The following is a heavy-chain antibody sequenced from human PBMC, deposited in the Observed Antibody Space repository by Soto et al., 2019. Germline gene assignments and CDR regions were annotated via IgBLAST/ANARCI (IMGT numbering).Heavy chain of an antibody. J-gene: IGHJ6*02. CDR3: ASELDGIDV. CDR2: ITSSGSCT. V-gene: IGHV3-11*06. Sequence: GGSLRLSCAASGLTFSDYYMSWIRQAPGKGLEWVSYITSSGSCTTYADSVKGRFTISRDNAKNSLYLKMNSLRVEDTAVHYCASELDGIDVCGQRPTVPVS. CDR1: GLTFSDYY.